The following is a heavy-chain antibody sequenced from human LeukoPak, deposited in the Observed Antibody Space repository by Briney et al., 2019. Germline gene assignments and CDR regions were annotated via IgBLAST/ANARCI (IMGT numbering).Heavy chain of an antibody. Sequence: SGGSLRLSCEGSGFSFSSYWMSWVRQAPGKGLEWVANIKKDGSENYYVDSVKGRFTISRDNAKKSLYLQMKSLRAEDTAVYYCARGPSGYHNTGGQGTLVTVSS. CDR2: IKKDGSEN. CDR3: ARGPSGYHNT. J-gene: IGHJ4*02. D-gene: IGHD5-12*01. V-gene: IGHV3-7*01. CDR1: GFSFSSYW.